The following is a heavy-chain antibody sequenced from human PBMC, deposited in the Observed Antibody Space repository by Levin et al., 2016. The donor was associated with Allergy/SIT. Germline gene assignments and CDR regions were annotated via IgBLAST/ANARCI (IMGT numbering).Heavy chain of an antibody. CDR2: IYPGDFEV. CDR1: GYGFTTYW. J-gene: IGHJ4*02. Sequence: GESLKISCKGSGYGFTTYWIAWVRQMPGKGLEWMGIIYPGDFEVKYNPSFQGQVTISVDRSISTAHLQWSSLRASDSATYYCARRRFRFGYGESDYWGQGTLVTVSS. D-gene: IGHD3-16*01. V-gene: IGHV5-51*01. CDR3: ARRRFRFGYGESDY.